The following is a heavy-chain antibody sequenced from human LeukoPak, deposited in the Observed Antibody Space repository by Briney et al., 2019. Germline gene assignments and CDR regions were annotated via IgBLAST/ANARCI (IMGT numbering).Heavy chain of an antibody. CDR3: AKEGPYDVVVVAANDY. Sequence: GGSLRLSCAASGFTFSSYWMHWVRQAPGKGLVWVSRINSDGSSTSYADSVKGRFTISRDNSKNTLYLQMNSLRAEDTAVYYCAKEGPYDVVVVAANDYWGQGTLVTVSS. D-gene: IGHD2-15*01. V-gene: IGHV3-74*01. CDR1: GFTFSSYW. CDR2: INSDGSST. J-gene: IGHJ4*02.